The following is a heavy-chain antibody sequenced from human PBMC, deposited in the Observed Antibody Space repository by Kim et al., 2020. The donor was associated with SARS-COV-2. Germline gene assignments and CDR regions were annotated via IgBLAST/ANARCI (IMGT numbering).Heavy chain of an antibody. CDR3: ARDQGDGSGGNYGDYYFDY. D-gene: IGHD3-10*01. CDR1: GDSVSSNSAA. V-gene: IGHV6-1*01. CDR2: TYYRSKWYN. Sequence: SQTLSLTCAISGDSVSSNSAAWNWIRQSPSRGLEWLGRTYYRSKWYNDYAVSVKSRITINPDTSKNQFSLQLNSVTPEDTAVYYCARDQGDGSGGNYGDYYFDYWGQGTLVTVSS. J-gene: IGHJ4*02.